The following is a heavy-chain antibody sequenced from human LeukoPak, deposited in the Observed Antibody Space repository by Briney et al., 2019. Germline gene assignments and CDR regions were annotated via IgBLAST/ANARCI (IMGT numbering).Heavy chain of an antibody. Sequence: SETLSLTCTVSGGSISSGGYYWSWIRQHPGKGLEWIGYIYYSGSTYYNPSLRSRVTISVDTSKNQFSLKLSSVTAADTAVYYCARDTSSGSYFDYWGQGTLVTVSS. J-gene: IGHJ4*02. D-gene: IGHD1-26*01. CDR1: GGSISSGGYY. CDR2: IYYSGST. V-gene: IGHV4-31*03. CDR3: ARDTSSGSYFDY.